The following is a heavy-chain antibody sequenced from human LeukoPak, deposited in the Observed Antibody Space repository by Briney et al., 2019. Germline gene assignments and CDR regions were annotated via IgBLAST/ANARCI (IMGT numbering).Heavy chain of an antibody. V-gene: IGHV1-58*01. CDR1: GFTFTSSA. Sequence: SVKVSCKASGFTFTSSAVQWVRQARGQRLEWIGWIVVGSGNTNYAQKFQERVTITRDMSTSTAYMELSSLRSEDTAVYYCARHCIQNSYGFSYYYYMDVWGKGTTVTVSS. CDR3: ARHCIQNSYGFSYYYYMDV. D-gene: IGHD5-18*01. J-gene: IGHJ6*03. CDR2: IVVGSGNT.